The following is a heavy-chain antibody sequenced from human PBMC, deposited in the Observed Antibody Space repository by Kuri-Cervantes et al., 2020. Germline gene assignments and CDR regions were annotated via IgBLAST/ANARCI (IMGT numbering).Heavy chain of an antibody. CDR3: AKDNGVGQWLVVGFDI. CDR1: GFTFSSYW. V-gene: IGHV3-7*03. Sequence: GESLKISCAASGFTFSSYWMSWVRQAPGKGLEWVANIKRDGSEKYYVDSVKGRFTISRDNAKNSLYLQMNSLRAEDTALYYCAKDNGVGQWLVVGFDIWGQGTMVTVSS. J-gene: IGHJ3*02. D-gene: IGHD6-19*01. CDR2: IKRDGSEK.